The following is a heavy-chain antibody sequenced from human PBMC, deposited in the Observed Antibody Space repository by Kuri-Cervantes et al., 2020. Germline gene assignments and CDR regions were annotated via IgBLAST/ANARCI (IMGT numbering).Heavy chain of an antibody. CDR2: INHSGST. J-gene: IGHJ4*02. CDR3: ARLVIRGKTFDY. CDR1: GGSFSGYY. D-gene: IGHD3-10*01. Sequence: SETLSLTCAVYGGSFSGYYWSWIRQPPGKGLEWIGEINHSGSTNYNPSLKSRVTISVDTSKNQFSLKLSSVTAADTAVYYCARLVIRGKTFDYWGQGALVTVSS. V-gene: IGHV4-34*01.